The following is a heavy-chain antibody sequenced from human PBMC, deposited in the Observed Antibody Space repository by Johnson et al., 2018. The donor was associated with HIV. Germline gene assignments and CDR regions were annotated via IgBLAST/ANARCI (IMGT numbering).Heavy chain of an antibody. D-gene: IGHD6-19*01. Sequence: VQLLESGGGLVQPGGSLRLSCATSGFTFSDHYMDWVRQAPGKGLEWVSAISGSGGSTYYADSVKGRFTISRDNAKNTMYLQMNSLRVEDTAVYYCTTGEQAISGQWLVRRADAFDIWCQGTMVTVSS. V-gene: IGHV3-23*01. CDR1: GFTFSDHY. CDR3: TTGEQAISGQWLVRRADAFDI. J-gene: IGHJ3*02. CDR2: ISGSGGST.